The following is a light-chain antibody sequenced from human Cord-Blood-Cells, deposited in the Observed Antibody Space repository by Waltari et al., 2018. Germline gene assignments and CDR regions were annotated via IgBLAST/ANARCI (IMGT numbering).Light chain of an antibody. Sequence: DIVMTQSPLSLPVPPGEPASISCRSSQSLLHSNGYNYLDWYLQKPGQSPQLVIYLGSNRASWGPDRCSCGRSGTDFTLKISRVEAEDVGVYYCMQALQTPMYTFGQGTKLESK. J-gene: IGKJ2*01. V-gene: IGKV2-28*01. CDR3: MQALQTPMYT. CDR1: QSLLHSNGYNY. CDR2: LGS.